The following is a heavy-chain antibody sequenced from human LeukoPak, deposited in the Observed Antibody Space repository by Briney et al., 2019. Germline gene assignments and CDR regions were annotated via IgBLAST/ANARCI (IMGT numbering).Heavy chain of an antibody. V-gene: IGHV3-33*08. D-gene: IGHD1-26*01. Sequence: GGSLRLSCAASGFTFSSYSMNWVRQAPGKGLEWVAVIWYDGNNKYYADSVKGRFTISRDNSKNTLYLQINSLRAEDTAVYYCARDPSTWELPDNWFDPWGQGTLVTVSS. CDR1: GFTFSSYS. J-gene: IGHJ5*02. CDR2: IWYDGNNK. CDR3: ARDPSTWELPDNWFDP.